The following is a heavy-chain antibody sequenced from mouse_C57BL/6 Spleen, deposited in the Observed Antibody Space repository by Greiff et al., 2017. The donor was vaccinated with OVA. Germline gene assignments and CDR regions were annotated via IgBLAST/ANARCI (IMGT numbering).Heavy chain of an antibody. CDR1: GYTFTDYY. CDR3: ARKEVYGYDVYFDV. Sequence: EVQLQQSGPELVKPGASVKISCKASGYTFTDYYMNWVKQSHGKSLEWIGDINPNNGGTSYNQKFKGKATLTVDKSSSTAYMELRSLTSEDSAVYYCARKEVYGYDVYFDVWGTGTTVTVSS. V-gene: IGHV1-26*01. D-gene: IGHD2-2*01. J-gene: IGHJ1*03. CDR2: INPNNGGT.